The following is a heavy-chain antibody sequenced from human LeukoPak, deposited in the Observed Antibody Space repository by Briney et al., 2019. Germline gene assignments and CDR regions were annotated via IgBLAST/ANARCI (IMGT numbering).Heavy chain of an antibody. D-gene: IGHD3-3*01. CDR2: ISYDRSNK. CDR3: AKTYYDFWSGYYVPYDY. J-gene: IGHJ4*02. CDR1: GFTFSSYG. Sequence: RPGGSLRLSCAASGFTFSSYGMHWVRQAPGKGLEWVAVISYDRSNKYYADSVKGRFTISRDNSKNTLYLQMNSLRAEDTAVYYCAKTYYDFWSGYYVPYDYWGQGTLVTVSS. V-gene: IGHV3-30*18.